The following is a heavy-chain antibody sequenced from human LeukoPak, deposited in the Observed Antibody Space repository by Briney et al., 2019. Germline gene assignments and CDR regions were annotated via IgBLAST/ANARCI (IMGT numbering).Heavy chain of an antibody. J-gene: IGHJ3*02. CDR1: GYTFTSYG. CDR2: ISAYNGNT. D-gene: IGHD2-15*01. CDR3: ARRYCSGGSCYADAFDI. V-gene: IGHV1-18*01. Sequence: ASVKVSCKASGYTFTSYGISWVRQAPGRGLEWMGWISAYNGNTNYAQKLQGRVTMTTDTFTSTAYMELRSLRSDDTAVYYCARRYCSGGSCYADAFDIWGQGTMVTVSS.